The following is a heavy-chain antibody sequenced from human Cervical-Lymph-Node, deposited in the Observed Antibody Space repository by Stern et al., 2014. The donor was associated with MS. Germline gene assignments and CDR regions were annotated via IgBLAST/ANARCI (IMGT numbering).Heavy chain of an antibody. CDR1: GGSISSGNW. J-gene: IGHJ5*01. V-gene: IGHV4-4*02. D-gene: IGHD3-10*01. CDR2: VYHSGST. CDR3: ARAYTSGSRWFDS. Sequence: VQLQESGPGLVKPSGTVSLSCAVSGGSISSGNWWSWVRQPPGKGLEWLGEVYHSGSTNDTRSLKRRVTISVDKAKNRFSLKLRSVTAADTAVYYCARAYTSGSRWFDSWGQGTLVTVSS.